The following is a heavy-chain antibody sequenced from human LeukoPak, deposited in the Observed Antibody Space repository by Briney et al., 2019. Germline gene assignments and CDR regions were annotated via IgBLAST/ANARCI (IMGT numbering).Heavy chain of an antibody. CDR2: IYSGGST. D-gene: IGHD5-12*01. Sequence: PGGSLRLSCAASGFTVSSNYMSWVRQAPGKGLEWVSVIYSGGSTYYTDSVKGRFTISRDNSKNTLYLQMNSLRAEDTAVYYCARRRKSGYEVDYWGQGTLVTVSS. CDR1: GFTVSSNY. V-gene: IGHV3-66*04. CDR3: ARRRKSGYEVDY. J-gene: IGHJ4*02.